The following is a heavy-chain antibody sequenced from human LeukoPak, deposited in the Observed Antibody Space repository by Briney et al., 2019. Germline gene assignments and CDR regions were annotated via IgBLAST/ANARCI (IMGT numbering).Heavy chain of an antibody. V-gene: IGHV3-21*04. CDR2: ITPRSDYI. Sequence: PGGSLRLSCAASGFTFSTNSMNWVRQAPGKGLEWVSSITPRSDYISYVDSVKGRFIISRDNTENSLFLQMNSLRAEDTAVYYCARDLAVAGNLWGQGTLVTVSS. D-gene: IGHD6-19*01. CDR3: ARDLAVAGNL. J-gene: IGHJ4*02. CDR1: GFTFSTNS.